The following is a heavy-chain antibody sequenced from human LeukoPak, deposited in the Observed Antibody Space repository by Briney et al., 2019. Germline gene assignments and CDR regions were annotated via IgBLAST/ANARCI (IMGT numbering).Heavy chain of an antibody. CDR3: AKDTRSALYGMDV. V-gene: IGHV3-9*01. D-gene: IGHD3-3*01. CDR1: GFTFDDYA. CDR2: ISWDSGSI. Sequence: PGRSLRLSCAASGFTFDDYAMHWVRQVPGKGLEWVSRISWDSGSIGYADSVKGRFIISRDNAKNSLYLQMNRLRPEDTALYYCAKDTRSALYGMDVWGQGTTVTVSS. J-gene: IGHJ6*02.